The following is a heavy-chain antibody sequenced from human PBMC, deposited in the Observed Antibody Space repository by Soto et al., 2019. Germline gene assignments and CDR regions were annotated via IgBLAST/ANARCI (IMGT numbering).Heavy chain of an antibody. V-gene: IGHV3-30-3*01. J-gene: IGHJ5*02. CDR3: ARGDYGDNWFDP. CDR2: ASSDGNNK. D-gene: IGHD4-17*01. CDR1: GFTLITSP. Sequence: QVQLVESGGGVVQPGRSLRLSCAASGFTLITSPMHWVRQAPGKGLEWVTVASSDGNNKYYADSVKGRFTVSRDNSNHTVYLQMNSLRTEDTAVYYCARGDYGDNWFDPWGQGTLVIVSS.